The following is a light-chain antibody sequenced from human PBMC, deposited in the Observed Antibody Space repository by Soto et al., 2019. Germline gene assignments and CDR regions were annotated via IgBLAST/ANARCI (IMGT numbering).Light chain of an antibody. J-gene: IGKJ1*01. CDR2: KAS. CDR3: QQYNNYGSWT. Sequence: DIQMTQSPSTLSASVGDRVTITCRASQSISGWLAWYQQKPGKAPKLLIYKASSLESGVPSRFSGSGSGTEFTLTISSLQPDDFATYYCQQYNNYGSWTFGQGTKVDIK. CDR1: QSISGW. V-gene: IGKV1-5*03.